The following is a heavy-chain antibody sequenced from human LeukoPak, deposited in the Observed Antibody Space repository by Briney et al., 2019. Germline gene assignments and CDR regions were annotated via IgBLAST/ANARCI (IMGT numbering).Heavy chain of an antibody. CDR1: GYTFTSYG. CDR2: IIPIFGTA. CDR3: ARIYSYHPYYYYGMDV. Sequence: ASVTVSCKASGYTFTSYGISWVRQAPGQGLEWMGGIIPIFGTANYARKFQGRVTITADESTSTAYMELSSLRSEDTAVYYCARIYSYHPYYYYGMDVWGQGTTVTVSS. V-gene: IGHV1-69*13. D-gene: IGHD5-18*01. J-gene: IGHJ6*02.